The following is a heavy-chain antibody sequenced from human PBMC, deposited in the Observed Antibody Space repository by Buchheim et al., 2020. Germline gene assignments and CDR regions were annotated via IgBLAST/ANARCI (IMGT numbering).Heavy chain of an antibody. J-gene: IGHJ6*02. V-gene: IGHV3-23*04. Sequence: EVQLVESGGDLVQPGGSLRLSCAASGFTFSTYAMSWVRQAPGKGLEWVSTISSSGGSTFYADSVKGRFTISRDNSKNTLYLQIKSLRAEDTAAFYCAKRLGIEAGEGYDMDVWGQGTT. CDR3: AKRLGIEAGEGYDMDV. D-gene: IGHD6-19*01. CDR1: GFTFSTYA. CDR2: ISSSGGST.